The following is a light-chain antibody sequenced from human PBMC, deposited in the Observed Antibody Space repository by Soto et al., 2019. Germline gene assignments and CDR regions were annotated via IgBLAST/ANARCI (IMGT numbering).Light chain of an antibody. CDR2: ANI. Sequence: QSVLTQPPSVSGAPGQRVTISCTGNSSNIGAGYDVHWYQQLPGTAPKLLIYANINRPSGVPDRFSGSKSGTSASLAITGLQAEDEADYYCQSYDSSLRVFGGGTQLTVL. J-gene: IGLJ3*02. V-gene: IGLV1-40*01. CDR3: QSYDSSLRV. CDR1: SSNIGAGYD.